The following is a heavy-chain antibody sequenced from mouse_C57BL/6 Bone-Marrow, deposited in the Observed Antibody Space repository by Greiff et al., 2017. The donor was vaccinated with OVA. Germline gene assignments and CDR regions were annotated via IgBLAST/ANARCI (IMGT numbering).Heavy chain of an antibody. J-gene: IGHJ4*01. CDR1: GFSFNTYA. D-gene: IGHD2-4*01. CDR2: IRSKSNNYAT. V-gene: IGHV10-1*01. Sequence: EVQRVESGGGLVQPKGSLKLSCAASGFSFNTYAMNWVRQAPGKGLEWVARIRSKSNNYATYYADSVKDRFTISRDDSESMLYLQMNNLKTEDTAMYYCVRGTMITTGYYYAMDYWGQGTSVTVSS. CDR3: VRGTMITTGYYYAMDY.